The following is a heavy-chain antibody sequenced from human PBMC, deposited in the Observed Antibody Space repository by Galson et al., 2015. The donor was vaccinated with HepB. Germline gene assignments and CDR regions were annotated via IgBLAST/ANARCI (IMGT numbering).Heavy chain of an antibody. CDR2: VNSDGTIT. CDR1: GFTFSSYW. J-gene: IGHJ4*02. Sequence: SLRLSCAASGFTFSSYWMHWVRQAPGKGLVWVSRVNSDGTITTYADSVKGRFTISRDNAKNTLYLQMNSLRAEDTAVYYCARVGSPHCGRDCYPPSYFDYWGQGTLVTVSS. CDR3: ARVGSPHCGRDCYPPSYFDY. D-gene: IGHD2-21*02. V-gene: IGHV3-74*01.